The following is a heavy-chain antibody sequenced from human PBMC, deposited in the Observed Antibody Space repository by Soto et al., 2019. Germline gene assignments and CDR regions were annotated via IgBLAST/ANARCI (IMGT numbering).Heavy chain of an antibody. V-gene: IGHV1-46*03. J-gene: IGHJ5*02. CDR3: ARADDILTGYGWFDP. CDR1: GISFINHY. Sequence: ASVKVSCKASGISFINHYVHWVRQAPGQGPEWMGVINPAGSVTVYALKLQDRVTVTRDTSTSTVYMELSSLRSEDTAVYYCARADDILTGYGWFDPWGQGTLVTVSS. D-gene: IGHD3-9*01. CDR2: INPAGSVT.